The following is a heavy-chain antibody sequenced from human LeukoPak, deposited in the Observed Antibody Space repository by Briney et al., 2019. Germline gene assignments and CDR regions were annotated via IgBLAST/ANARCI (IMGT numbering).Heavy chain of an antibody. V-gene: IGHV6-1*01. CDR1: GDSVSNKNTA. CDR2: TYYRSKWHN. J-gene: IGHJ4*02. D-gene: IGHD1-26*01. Sequence: SQTLSLTCAISGDSVSNKNTAWNWIRQSPSRGLEWLGRTYYRSKWHNTYAASVKSRITINPDTSKNQFSLQLNSVTPEDTAVYYCASSGSYRFDYWGQGTLVTVSS. CDR3: ASSGSYRFDY.